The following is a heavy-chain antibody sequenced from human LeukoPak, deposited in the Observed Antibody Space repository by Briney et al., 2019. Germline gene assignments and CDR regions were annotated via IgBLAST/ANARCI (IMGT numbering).Heavy chain of an antibody. CDR2: IYPGDSDT. CDR3: ARHPPSYFDSSGFPFDY. CDR1: GYSFSKYW. Sequence: GESLKISCKGSGYSFSKYWITWVRQTPGKGLEWMGIIYPGDSDTRYSPSFQGQVTISVDKSIITASLQWSSLTASDTAMYYCARHPPSYFDSSGFPFDYWGQGTLVTVSS. V-gene: IGHV5-51*01. D-gene: IGHD3-22*01. J-gene: IGHJ4*02.